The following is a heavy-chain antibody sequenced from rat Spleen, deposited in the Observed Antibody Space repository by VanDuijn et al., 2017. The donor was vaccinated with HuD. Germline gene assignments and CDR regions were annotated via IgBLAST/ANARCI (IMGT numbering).Heavy chain of an antibody. V-gene: IGHV5-20*01. CDR3: ATDQGYGGYSAYWYFDF. J-gene: IGHJ1*01. CDR1: GFTFSNFP. D-gene: IGHD1-11*01. CDR2: ISSGGGAT. Sequence: EVQLVESGGGLVQPGRSLKLSCAASGFTFSNFPMAWVRQAPKKGLEWVASISSGGGATYFPDSVKGRFTISRDNAKSTLYLQMDSLRSEDTATYYCATDQGYGGYSAYWYFDFWGPGTMVTVSS.